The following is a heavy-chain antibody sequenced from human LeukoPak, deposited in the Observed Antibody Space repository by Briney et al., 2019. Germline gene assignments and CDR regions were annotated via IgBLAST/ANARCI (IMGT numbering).Heavy chain of an antibody. V-gene: IGHV4-34*01. CDR3: VRAYSRVLIDY. CDR1: GVSLNNYY. Sequence: SETLSLTCAVDGVSLNNYYWSWVRQPPGKGLEWIGEIHKSRRSNYNPSLKTPATISADTSKKHLFLKLPSVTAAHTAVYYCVRAYSRVLIDYWGQGTLVTVSS. CDR2: IHKSRRS. J-gene: IGHJ4*02. D-gene: IGHD6-25*01.